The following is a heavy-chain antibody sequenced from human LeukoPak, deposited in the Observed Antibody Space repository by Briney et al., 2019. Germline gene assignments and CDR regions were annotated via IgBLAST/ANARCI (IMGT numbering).Heavy chain of an antibody. V-gene: IGHV3-33*01. CDR1: GFSLWRHG. CDR3: AREQATSGAAGAFDI. D-gene: IGHD6-19*01. CDR2: SWYGGS. J-gene: IGHJ3*02. Sequence: PGKSLTLSCETSGFSLWRHGMHWVRQAPGKGLXXXGVSWYGGSDYADSVKGRFTVSRNIFKNTMYLQMNSLRVEDTALYYCAREQATSGAAGAFDIWGQGTVVTVSS.